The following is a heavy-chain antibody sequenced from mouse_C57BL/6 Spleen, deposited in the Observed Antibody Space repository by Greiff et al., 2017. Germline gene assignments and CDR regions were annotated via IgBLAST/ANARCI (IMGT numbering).Heavy chain of an antibody. D-gene: IGHD2-4*01. V-gene: IGHV1-82*01. CDR2: IYPGDGDT. Sequence: QVQLQQSGPELVKPGASVKISCKASGYAFSSSWMNWVKQRPGKGLEWIGRIYPGDGDTNYNGKFKGKATLTADKSSSTAYMQLSSLTSEDSAVYFCAREGVYDYDGGWFAYWGQGTLVTVSA. CDR3: AREGVYDYDGGWFAY. CDR1: GYAFSSSW. J-gene: IGHJ3*01.